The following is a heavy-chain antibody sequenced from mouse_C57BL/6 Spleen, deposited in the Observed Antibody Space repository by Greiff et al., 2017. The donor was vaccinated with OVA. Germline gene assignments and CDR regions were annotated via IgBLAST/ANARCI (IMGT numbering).Heavy chain of an antibody. J-gene: IGHJ4*01. CDR3: ARSGYDYDGYAMDY. CDR1: GYTFTDYY. D-gene: IGHD2-4*01. Sequence: EVQLQQSGPELVKPGASVKISCKASGYTFTDYYMNWVKQSHGKSLEWIGDINPNNGGTSYNQKFKGKATLTVDKSSSTAYMELRSLTSEDSAVYYCARSGYDYDGYAMDYWGQGTSVTVSS. CDR2: INPNNGGT. V-gene: IGHV1-26*01.